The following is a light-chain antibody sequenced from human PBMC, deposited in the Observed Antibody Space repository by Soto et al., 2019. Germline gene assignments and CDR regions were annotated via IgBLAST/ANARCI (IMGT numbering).Light chain of an antibody. Sequence: QSVLTQPASVSGSPGQSITISCTGTSSDVDGYNYVSWYQHHPGKAPKLLIYDVSNRPSGISNRFSGSRSDNTASLTISGFQPEDEADYYCSSYTTSNTRQIVFGTGTKVTVL. V-gene: IGLV2-14*03. J-gene: IGLJ1*01. CDR3: SSYTTSNTRQIV. CDR2: DVS. CDR1: SSDVDGYNY.